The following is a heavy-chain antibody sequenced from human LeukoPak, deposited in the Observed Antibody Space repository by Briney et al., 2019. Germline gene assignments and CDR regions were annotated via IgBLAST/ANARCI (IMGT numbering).Heavy chain of an antibody. V-gene: IGHV4-38-2*02. Sequence: SETLSLTCTVSGYSISSDYYWGWIRQPPGKGLEWIGSIHHSGRTYYNPSLRSRVTISVVTSKNQFSLKLSSVTAADTAVYYCARWRSGWYHWFDPWGQGTLVTVSS. CDR3: ARWRSGWYHWFDP. D-gene: IGHD6-19*01. J-gene: IGHJ5*02. CDR1: GYSISSDYY. CDR2: IHHSGRT.